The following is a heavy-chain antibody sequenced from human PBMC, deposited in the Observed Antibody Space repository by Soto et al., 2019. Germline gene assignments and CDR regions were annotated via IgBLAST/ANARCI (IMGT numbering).Heavy chain of an antibody. J-gene: IGHJ4*02. V-gene: IGHV3-9*01. CDR3: AKGSGGYSYGYHGHVDY. Sequence: GGSLRLSCAASGFTFDDYAMHWVRQAPGKGLEWVSGISWNSGSIGYADSVKGRFTISRDNAKNSLYLQMNSLRAEDTALYYCAKGSGGYSYGYHGHVDYWGQGTLVTVSS. CDR1: GFTFDDYA. CDR2: ISWNSGSI. D-gene: IGHD5-18*01.